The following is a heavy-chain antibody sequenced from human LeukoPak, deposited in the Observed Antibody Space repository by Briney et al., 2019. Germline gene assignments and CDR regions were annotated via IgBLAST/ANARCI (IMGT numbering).Heavy chain of an antibody. Sequence: PSETLSLTCTVSGGSISSYYWSWIRQPAGKGLEWIGRIYTNGSTNYNPSLESRVTMSVDTSKNQFSLKLSSVTAADTAVYYCARDRRAYGMDVWGQGTTVTVSS. D-gene: IGHD1-26*01. V-gene: IGHV4-4*07. CDR1: GGSISSYY. CDR3: ARDRRAYGMDV. J-gene: IGHJ6*02. CDR2: IYTNGST.